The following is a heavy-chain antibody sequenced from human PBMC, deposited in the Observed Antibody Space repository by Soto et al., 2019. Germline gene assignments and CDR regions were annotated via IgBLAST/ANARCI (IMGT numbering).Heavy chain of an antibody. V-gene: IGHV1-3*01. CDR3: ASHTASYYYDSSGSKLGPFEY. CDR1: GYTFTSYA. D-gene: IGHD3-22*01. J-gene: IGHJ4*02. CDR2: INAGNGNT. Sequence: QVQLVQSGAEVKKPGASVKVSCKASGYTFTSYAMHWVRQAPGQRLEWMGWINAGNGNTKYSQKFQGRVTITRDTSANTAYMELSSLRSEDTAVYYCASHTASYYYDSSGSKLGPFEYWGQGTLVTVSS.